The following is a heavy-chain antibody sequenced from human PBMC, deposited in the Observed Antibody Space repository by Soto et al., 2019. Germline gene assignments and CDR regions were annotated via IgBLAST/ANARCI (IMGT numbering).Heavy chain of an antibody. Sequence: GGSLRLSCAASGFTLSAYDMHWVRQAEGKGLEWVSALGAADDPYYLVSVKGRFTISRENAKNSLYLQMNNLRAGDTAVYYCARAYSGRMPSRADYYYAMDVWGQGTTVTVYS. J-gene: IGHJ6*02. D-gene: IGHD2-15*01. V-gene: IGHV3-13*05. CDR3: ARAYSGRMPSRADYYYAMDV. CDR1: GFTLSAYD. CDR2: LGAADDP.